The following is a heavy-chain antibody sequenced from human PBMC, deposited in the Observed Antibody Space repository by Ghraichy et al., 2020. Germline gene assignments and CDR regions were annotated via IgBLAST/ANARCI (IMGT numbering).Heavy chain of an antibody. CDR3: ANDQFASGSASHACSDS. V-gene: IGHV3-30*02. CDR1: GFTFSSYA. CDR2: TRYDGNYR. Sequence: GGSLRLSCAASGFTFSSYAMHWVRQAPGKGLDWVAVTRYDGNYRYYADSVKGRITISRDNSKNTLYLQMNGLRVDDTAVYFCANDQFASGSASHACSDSWGQGAPVTVSS. D-gene: IGHD3-10*01. J-gene: IGHJ4*03.